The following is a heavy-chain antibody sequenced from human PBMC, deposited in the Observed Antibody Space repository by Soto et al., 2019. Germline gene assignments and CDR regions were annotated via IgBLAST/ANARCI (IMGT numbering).Heavy chain of an antibody. J-gene: IGHJ4*02. CDR2: ISYDGSNK. Sequence: PGGSLRLSCSASGFTFSSYGMHWVRQAPGKGLEWVAVISYDGSNKYYADSVKGRFTISRDNSKNTLYLQMNSLRAEDTAVYYCAKDRRDFWSGLNLNWGQGTLVTVSS. V-gene: IGHV3-30*18. CDR3: AKDRRDFWSGLNLN. D-gene: IGHD3-3*01. CDR1: GFTFSSYG.